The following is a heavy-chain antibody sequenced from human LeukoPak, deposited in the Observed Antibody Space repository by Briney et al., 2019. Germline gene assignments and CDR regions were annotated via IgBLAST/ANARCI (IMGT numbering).Heavy chain of an antibody. V-gene: IGHV3-74*01. Sequence: PTGGSLKLSCAASGFTFSKYWMHWVRQVPRKGLIWVSRINNEGNDTNYADSVEGRFTISRDNAKNTLYLQMTSLRAEDTAVYYCARGIYGNFDYWGQGSLVTVSS. CDR2: INNEGNDT. D-gene: IGHD3-10*01. J-gene: IGHJ4*02. CDR3: ARGIYGNFDY. CDR1: GFTFSKYW.